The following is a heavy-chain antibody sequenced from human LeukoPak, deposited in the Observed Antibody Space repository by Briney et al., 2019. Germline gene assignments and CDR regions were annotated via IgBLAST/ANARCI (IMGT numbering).Heavy chain of an antibody. Sequence: SLKVSCKASGGTFSSYAISWVRQAPGQGLEWMGGIIPIFGTANYAQKFQGRVTITTDESTSTAYMELSSLRSEDTAVYYCARLEYYDTTNAFDIWGQGTMVTVSS. CDR1: GGTFSSYA. V-gene: IGHV1-69*05. D-gene: IGHD3-22*01. CDR2: IIPIFGTA. CDR3: ARLEYYDTTNAFDI. J-gene: IGHJ3*02.